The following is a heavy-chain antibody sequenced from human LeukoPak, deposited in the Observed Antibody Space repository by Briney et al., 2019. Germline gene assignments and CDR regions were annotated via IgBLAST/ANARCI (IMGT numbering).Heavy chain of an antibody. V-gene: IGHV1-58*02. D-gene: IGHD3-10*01. Sequence: ASVKVSCKASGFTFTSSAMQWVRQARGQRLEWIGWIVVGSGNTNYAQKFQERVTITRDMSTSTAYMELSSLRSEDTAVYYCAAEKHYYGSGSAYYYYGMDAWGQGTTVTVSS. CDR3: AAEKHYYGSGSAYYYYGMDA. CDR1: GFTFTSSA. CDR2: IVVGSGNT. J-gene: IGHJ6*02.